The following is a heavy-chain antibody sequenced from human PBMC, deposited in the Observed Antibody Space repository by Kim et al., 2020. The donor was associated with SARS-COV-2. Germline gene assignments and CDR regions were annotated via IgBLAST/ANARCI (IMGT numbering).Heavy chain of an antibody. J-gene: IGHJ3*02. CDR2: INAGNGNT. CDR1: GYTFTSYA. CDR3: ASDPMVSDAFDI. Sequence: ASVKVSCKASGYTFTSYAMHWVRQAPGQRLEWMGWINAGNGNTQYSQKFQGRVTITRDTSASPAYMELSSLRSEDTAVYYCASDPMVSDAFDIWGQGTMV. V-gene: IGHV1-3*01. D-gene: IGHD3-10*01.